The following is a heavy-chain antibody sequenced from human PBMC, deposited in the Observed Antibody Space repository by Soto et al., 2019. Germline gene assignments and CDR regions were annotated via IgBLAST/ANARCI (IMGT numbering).Heavy chain of an antibody. Sequence: GGSLRLSCAASGFTFTNYAMSWVRQAPAKGLEWVSTISGSDGTTYNADSVKGRFTISRDNSKNMLHLQMSSLSVEDTAVYYCARGGTTWDGFDYWGQGTLVTVSS. D-gene: IGHD1-26*01. CDR2: ISGSDGTT. V-gene: IGHV3-23*01. CDR3: ARGGTTWDGFDY. J-gene: IGHJ4*02. CDR1: GFTFTNYA.